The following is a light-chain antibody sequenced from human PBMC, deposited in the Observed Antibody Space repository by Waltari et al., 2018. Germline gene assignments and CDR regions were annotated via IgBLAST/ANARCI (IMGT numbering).Light chain of an antibody. CDR3: QQYNSYSSTT. CDR1: QSVGSW. Sequence: DIQMTQSPSTLSASVGDRVTITCRASQSVGSWLAWYHQKPGKAPKLLIYETSSLESGVPSRFSGSGSGTEFSLTISSLQPEDFATYYCQQYNSYSSTTFGQGTRLEIK. CDR2: ETS. V-gene: IGKV1-5*03. J-gene: IGKJ5*01.